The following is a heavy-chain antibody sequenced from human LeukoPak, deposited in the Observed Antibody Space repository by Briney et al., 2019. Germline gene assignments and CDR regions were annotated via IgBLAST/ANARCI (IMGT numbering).Heavy chain of an antibody. D-gene: IGHD3-9*01. V-gene: IGHV3-23*01. CDR1: GFTFSSYA. J-gene: IGHJ3*02. CDR2: ISGSGGST. CDR3: AKDRFDILTGYPDAFDI. Sequence: PGGSLRLSCAASGFTFSSYAMSWVRQAPGKGLEWVSAISGSGGSTYYADSVKGRFTISRDNSKSTLYLQMNSLRAEDTAVYYCAKDRFDILTGYPDAFDIWGQGTMVTVSS.